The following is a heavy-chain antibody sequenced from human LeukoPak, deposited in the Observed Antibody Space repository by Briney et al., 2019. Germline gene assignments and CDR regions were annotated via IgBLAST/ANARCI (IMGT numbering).Heavy chain of an antibody. CDR2: IYSGGST. CDR1: GFTVSSNY. J-gene: IGHJ4*02. CDR3: ARDDRLRGFDY. Sequence: PGGSLRLSCAASGFTVSSNYMSWVRQAPGKGLEWVSVIYSGGSTYYADSVKGRFTISRDNSKNTLYLQMSSLRAEDTAVYYCARDDRLRGFDYWGQGTLVTVSS. D-gene: IGHD3-22*01. V-gene: IGHV3-66*01.